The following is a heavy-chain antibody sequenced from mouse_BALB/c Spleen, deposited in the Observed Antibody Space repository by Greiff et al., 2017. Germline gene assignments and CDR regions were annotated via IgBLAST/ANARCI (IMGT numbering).Heavy chain of an antibody. J-gene: IGHJ2*01. CDR1: GFTFSSFG. Sequence: EVQRVESGGGLVQPGGSRKLSCAASGFTFSSFGMHWVRQAPEKGLEWVAYISSGSSTIYYADTVKGRFTISRDNPKNTLFLQMTSLRSEDTAMYYCARSGLLRVHFDYWGQGTTLTVSS. CDR2: ISSGSSTI. CDR3: ARSGLLRVHFDY. D-gene: IGHD1-1*01. V-gene: IGHV5-17*02.